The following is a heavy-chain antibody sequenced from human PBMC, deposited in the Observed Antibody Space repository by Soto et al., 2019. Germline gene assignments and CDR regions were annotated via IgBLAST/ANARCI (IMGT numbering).Heavy chain of an antibody. CDR1: GGTFSSYT. J-gene: IGHJ4*02. V-gene: IGHV1-69*02. Sequence: ASVKVSCKASGGTFSSYTISWVLQAPGEGLEWMGRIIPILGIANYAQKFQGRVTITADKSTSTAYMELSSLRSEDTAVYYCARAPNHLTTVTTPYYFDYWGQGTLVTVSS. CDR3: ARAPNHLTTVTTPYYFDY. D-gene: IGHD4-4*01. CDR2: IIPILGIA.